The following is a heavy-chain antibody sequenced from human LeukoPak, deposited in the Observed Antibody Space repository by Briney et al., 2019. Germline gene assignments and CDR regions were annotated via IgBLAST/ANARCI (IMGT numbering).Heavy chain of an antibody. D-gene: IGHD6-13*01. Sequence: PSETLSLTCSVSGASITSYYWSWIRQPPGKGLEWIGYIYFSGTTKYNPSLESRVTISVDTSKNQFSLKLSSVTAADTAVYYCARRRAEGGSNGHYNWFDPWGQGILVTVSS. CDR3: ARRRAEGGSNGHYNWFDP. CDR2: IYFSGTT. J-gene: IGHJ5*02. CDR1: GASITSYY. V-gene: IGHV4-59*08.